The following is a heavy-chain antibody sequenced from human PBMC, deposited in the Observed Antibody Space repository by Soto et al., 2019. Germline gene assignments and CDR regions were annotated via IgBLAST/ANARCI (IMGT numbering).Heavy chain of an antibody. D-gene: IGHD2-2*01. CDR3: ARHYCSSTSCYASWFDP. Sequence: QVQLQESGPGLVKPSETLSLTCTVSGGSISSYYWSWIRQPPGKGLEWIGYIYYSGSTNYNPSLKSRVTISVDTSKTQCSLKLSSVTAADTAVYYCARHYCSSTSCYASWFDPWGQGTLVTVSS. CDR2: IYYSGST. V-gene: IGHV4-59*08. J-gene: IGHJ5*02. CDR1: GGSISSYY.